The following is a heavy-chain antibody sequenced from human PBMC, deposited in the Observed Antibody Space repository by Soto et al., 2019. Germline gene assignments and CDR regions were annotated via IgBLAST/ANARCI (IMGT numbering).Heavy chain of an antibody. V-gene: IGHV3-74*01. CDR3: GRYNVTSGTGDY. Sequence: VQLEESGGGLVQPGGSLRLSCVASGFTFSNSGMHWVRQTPGKGLVWVSRINSDASVINYADSVRGRFTISRDNANNTLYLQMNSLRAEDTAIYYCGRYNVTSGTGDYWGQGTLVTVSS. CDR1: GFTFSNSG. D-gene: IGHD1-26*01. J-gene: IGHJ4*02. CDR2: INSDASVI.